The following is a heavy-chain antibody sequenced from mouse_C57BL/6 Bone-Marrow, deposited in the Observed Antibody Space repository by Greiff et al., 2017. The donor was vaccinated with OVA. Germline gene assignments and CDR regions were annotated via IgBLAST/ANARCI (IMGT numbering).Heavy chain of an antibody. J-gene: IGHJ4*01. Sequence: VQLQQSGTVLARPGASVKMSCKTSGYTFTSYWMHWVKQRPGQGLEWIGAIYPGNSDTSYNQKFKGKAKLTAVTSASTAYMELSSLTNEDSAVYYCTRGRLRRDPYYAMDYWGQGTSVTVSS. V-gene: IGHV1-5*01. CDR2: IYPGNSDT. CDR3: TRGRLRRDPYYAMDY. D-gene: IGHD2-4*01. CDR1: GYTFTSYW.